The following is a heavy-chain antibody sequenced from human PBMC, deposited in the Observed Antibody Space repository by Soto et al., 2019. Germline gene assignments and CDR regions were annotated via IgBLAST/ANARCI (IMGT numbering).Heavy chain of an antibody. CDR2: ISYDGSNK. J-gene: IGHJ4*02. Sequence: GVSLRLSCAASGFTFSSYGMHWVRQAPGKGLEWVAVISYDGSNKYYADSVKGRFTISRDNSKNTLYLQMNSLRAEDTAVYYCANARNSWSIRGCAYWGQGTLVTVSS. CDR1: GFTFSSYG. V-gene: IGHV3-30*18. D-gene: IGHD3-10*01. CDR3: ANARNSWSIRGCAY.